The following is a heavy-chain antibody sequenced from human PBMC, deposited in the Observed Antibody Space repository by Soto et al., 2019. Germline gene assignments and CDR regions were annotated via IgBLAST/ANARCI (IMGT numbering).Heavy chain of an antibody. Sequence: ASVKVSCKASGGTFSSYAISWVRQAPGQGLEWMGGIIPIFGTANYAQKFQGRVTITEDTSTNTAYMELSSLRSEDTAVYYCATRSIAHDAFDIWGQGTMVTVSS. CDR3: ATRSIAHDAFDI. D-gene: IGHD6-6*01. V-gene: IGHV1-69*06. CDR1: GGTFSSYA. CDR2: IIPIFGTA. J-gene: IGHJ3*02.